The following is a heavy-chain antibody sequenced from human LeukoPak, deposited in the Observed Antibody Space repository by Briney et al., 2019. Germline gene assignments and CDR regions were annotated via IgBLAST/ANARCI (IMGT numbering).Heavy chain of an antibody. CDR2: ISYDGSNK. CDR3: ARGLLRFLEWLLSNAFDI. Sequence: GSLRLSCAASGFTLSSYAMHWVRQAPGKGLEWVAVISYDGSNKYYADSVKGRFTISRDNSKNSLYLQMNSLRAEDTAVYYCARGLLRFLEWLLSNAFDIWGQGTMVTVSS. V-gene: IGHV3-30*04. J-gene: IGHJ3*02. CDR1: GFTLSSYA. D-gene: IGHD3-3*01.